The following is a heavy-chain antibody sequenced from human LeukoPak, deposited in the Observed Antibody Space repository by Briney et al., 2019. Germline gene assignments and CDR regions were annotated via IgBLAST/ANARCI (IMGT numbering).Heavy chain of an antibody. J-gene: IGHJ4*02. D-gene: IGHD5/OR15-5a*01. Sequence: ASVKISCKVSGYTFTDYHMHWVQQAPGKGLEWIGRVDPEDSETIYAETFQGRVTITADTSTDTAYMELSSLRSEDTAVYYCATLRALDYWGQGTLVTVSS. V-gene: IGHV1-69-2*01. CDR3: ATLRALDY. CDR1: GYTFTDYH. CDR2: VDPEDSET.